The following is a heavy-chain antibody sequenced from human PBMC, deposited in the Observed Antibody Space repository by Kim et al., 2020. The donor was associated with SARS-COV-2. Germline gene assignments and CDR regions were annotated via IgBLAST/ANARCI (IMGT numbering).Heavy chain of an antibody. D-gene: IGHD6-13*01. V-gene: IGHV4-34*01. CDR1: GGSFSGYY. Sequence: SETLSLTCDVSGGSFSGYYWTWIRQSPGRGLEWIGEISLDGTADYKPSLRSRVSISLGSSRNQFSLKLTSLSAADTGVYYCARGIADAFDFWGQGTVVTVSS. CDR3: ARGIADAFDF. J-gene: IGHJ3*01. CDR2: ISLDGTA.